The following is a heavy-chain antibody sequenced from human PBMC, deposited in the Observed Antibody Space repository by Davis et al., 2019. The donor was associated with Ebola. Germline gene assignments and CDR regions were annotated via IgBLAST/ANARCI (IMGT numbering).Heavy chain of an antibody. D-gene: IGHD3-22*01. Sequence: GESLKISCEASDFTFSDFYMGWIRQAPGKGLVWVSRINSDGSSTSYADSVKGRFTISRDNAKNTLYLQMNSLRAEDTAVYYCARVLHYYDSSGYHDAFDIWGQGTMVTVSS. CDR2: INSDGSST. CDR3: ARVLHYYDSSGYHDAFDI. J-gene: IGHJ3*02. V-gene: IGHV3-74*01. CDR1: DFTFSDFY.